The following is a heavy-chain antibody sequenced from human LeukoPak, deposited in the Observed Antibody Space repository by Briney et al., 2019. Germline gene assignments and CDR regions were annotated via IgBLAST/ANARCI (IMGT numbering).Heavy chain of an antibody. D-gene: IGHD3-16*01. Sequence: RPSETPSLTCAVSGYSISSGYYWGWIRQPPGKGLEWIGSIYHSGSTYYNPSLKSRVTISVDTSKNQFSLKLSSVTAADTAMFYCARAGGLPYHFDYWGQGTLVTVSS. CDR2: IYHSGST. V-gene: IGHV4-38-2*01. CDR3: ARAGGLPYHFDY. CDR1: GYSISSGYY. J-gene: IGHJ4*02.